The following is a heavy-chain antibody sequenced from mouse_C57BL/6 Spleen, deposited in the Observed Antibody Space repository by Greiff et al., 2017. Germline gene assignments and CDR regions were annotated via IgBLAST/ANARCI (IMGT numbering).Heavy chain of an antibody. CDR2: IDPNSGGT. CDR1: GYTFTSYW. V-gene: IGHV1-72*01. D-gene: IGHD2-1*01. Sequence: VQLQQPGAELVKPGASVKLSCKASGYTFTSYWMHWVKQRPGRGLEWSGRIDPNSGGTKYNEKFKSKATLTVDKPSSTAYMQLSSLTSEDSAVYYCAREGVYYGNYGYFDVWGTGTTVTVSS. CDR3: AREGVYYGNYGYFDV. J-gene: IGHJ1*03.